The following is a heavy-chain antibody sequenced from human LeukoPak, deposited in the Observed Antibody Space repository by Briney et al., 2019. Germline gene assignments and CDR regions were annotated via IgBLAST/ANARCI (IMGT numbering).Heavy chain of an antibody. CDR1: GGTFSSYA. J-gene: IGHJ6*02. CDR2: IIPILGIA. Sequence: ASVKVSCKASGGTFSSYAISWARPAPGQGLAWMGRIIPILGIANYAQKFQGRVTITADKSTSTAYMELSSLRSEDTAVYYCASKAARSQYYYYGMDVWGQGTTVTVSS. V-gene: IGHV1-69*04. D-gene: IGHD6-6*01. CDR3: ASKAARSQYYYYGMDV.